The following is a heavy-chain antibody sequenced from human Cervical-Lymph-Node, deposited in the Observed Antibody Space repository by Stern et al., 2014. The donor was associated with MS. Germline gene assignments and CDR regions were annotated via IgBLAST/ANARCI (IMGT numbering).Heavy chain of an antibody. D-gene: IGHD4-23*01. V-gene: IGHV3-48*01. CDR3: ARILRNSREDG. CDR1: GFTFRSYS. Sequence: EVQLLESGGALVQPGGSLRLSCAASGFTFRSYSMNWVRQAPGQGLEWVSYISYSSSDIHYADSVKGRFTISRDNAKNSLFLQMNSLRAEDTAVYYCARILRNSREDGWGQGTLVTVSS. J-gene: IGHJ4*02. CDR2: ISYSSSDI.